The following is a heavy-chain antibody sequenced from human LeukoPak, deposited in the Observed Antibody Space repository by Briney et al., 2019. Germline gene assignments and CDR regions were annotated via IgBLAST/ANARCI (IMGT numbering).Heavy chain of an antibody. CDR2: IRYGGSNK. CDR3: AKDPYDVVVPAAPDY. V-gene: IGHV3-30*02. CDR1: GFIFSSYA. J-gene: IGHJ4*02. D-gene: IGHD2-2*01. Sequence: GGSLRLSCAASGFIFSSYAMHWVRQAPGKGLEWVAFIRYGGSNKYYADSVKGRFTISRDNSKNTLYLQMNSLRAEDTAVYYCAKDPYDVVVPAAPDYWGQGTLVTVSS.